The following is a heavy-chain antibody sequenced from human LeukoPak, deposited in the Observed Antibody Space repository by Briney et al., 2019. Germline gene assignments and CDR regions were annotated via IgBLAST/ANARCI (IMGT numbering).Heavy chain of an antibody. CDR2: IQYDGNNK. D-gene: IGHD6-6*01. CDR1: PFSFSNYG. V-gene: IGHV3-30*02. Sequence: RLSRPPSPFSFSNYGIHWLHQAPPKGLEGVAFIQYDGNNKYYGDSVKGRFTVSRDNSKNTLYLQMNSLRGEDTAVYYCAKDLYRSSYYLVYWGQGTLVSVSS. J-gene: IGHJ4*02. CDR3: AKDLYRSSYYLVY.